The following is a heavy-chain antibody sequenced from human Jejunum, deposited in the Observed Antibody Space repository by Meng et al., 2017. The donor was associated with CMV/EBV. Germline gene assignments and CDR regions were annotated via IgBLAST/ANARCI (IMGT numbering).Heavy chain of an antibody. CDR3: ARDGGGVNGGMDV. CDR1: GYSISSDHY. J-gene: IGHJ6*02. V-gene: IGHV4-38-2*02. D-gene: IGHD2-8*01. CDR2: THHSGST. Sequence: VSGYSISSDHYWGWMRQTPGKGLEWIVSTHHSGSTYPNPSLKSRVTISVDMSKNQLSLRLSSVTAADTAVYYCARDGGGVNGGMDVWGQGTAVTVSS.